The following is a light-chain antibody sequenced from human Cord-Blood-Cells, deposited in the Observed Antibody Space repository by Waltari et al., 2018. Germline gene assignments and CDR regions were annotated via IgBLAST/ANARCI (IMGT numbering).Light chain of an antibody. Sequence: QSALTQPASVSGSPGQSFTISCTGTSSDVGGYNYVSWYQQHPGKSPKLMIYDVSKRPSGVSNRFSGSKSGNTASLTISGLQAEDEADYYCSSYTSSSTFVFGGGTKLTVL. CDR1: SSDVGGYNY. CDR3: SSYTSSSTFV. V-gene: IGLV2-14*01. CDR2: DVS. J-gene: IGLJ3*02.